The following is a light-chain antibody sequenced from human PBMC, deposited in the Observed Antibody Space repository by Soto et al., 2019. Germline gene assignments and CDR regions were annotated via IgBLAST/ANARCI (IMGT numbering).Light chain of an antibody. J-gene: IGLJ2*01. V-gene: IGLV1-44*01. CDR3: AAWDDSLNGLV. CDR2: GNN. Sequence: QPVLTQPPSASGTPGQRVTISCSGSSSNIGSNTVNWYQQLPGAAPKLLIYGNNHRPSGVPDRLSGSKSGTSASLAISGLQSEDEADYYCAAWDDSLNGLVFGGGTQLTVL. CDR1: SSNIGSNT.